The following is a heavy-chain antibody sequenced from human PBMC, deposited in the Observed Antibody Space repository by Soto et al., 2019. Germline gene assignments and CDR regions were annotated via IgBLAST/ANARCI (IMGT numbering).Heavy chain of an antibody. V-gene: IGHV5-51*01. J-gene: IGHJ4*02. Sequence: GESLKISCKGSGYSFTSYWIGWVRQMPGKGLEWMGIIYPGDSDTRYSPSFQGQVTISADKSISTAYPQWSSLKASDTAMYYCARTYYYDSSGYYPVFYWGQGTLVTVSS. CDR2: IYPGDSDT. CDR3: ARTYYYDSSGYYPVFY. CDR1: GYSFTSYW. D-gene: IGHD3-22*01.